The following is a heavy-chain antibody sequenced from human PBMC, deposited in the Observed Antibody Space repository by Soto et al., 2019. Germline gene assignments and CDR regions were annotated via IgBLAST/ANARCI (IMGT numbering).Heavy chain of an antibody. CDR3: ATDGSIAESPYYYGMDV. V-gene: IGHV1-24*01. CDR2: FDPEDGET. D-gene: IGHD6-6*01. J-gene: IGHJ6*02. CDR1: GYTLTELS. Sequence: ASVKVSFKVSGYTLTELSMHWLRQAPGKGLEWTGGFDPEDGETIYAQKFQGRVTMTEDTSTDTAYMELSSLRSEDTAVYYCATDGSIAESPYYYGMDVWGQGTTVTVSS.